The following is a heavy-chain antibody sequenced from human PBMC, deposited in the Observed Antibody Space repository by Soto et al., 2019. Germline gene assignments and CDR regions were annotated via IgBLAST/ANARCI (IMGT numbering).Heavy chain of an antibody. CDR3: ARLIAAAGPYYYYYGMDV. J-gene: IGHJ6*02. V-gene: IGHV4-39*01. Sequence: TSETLSLTCTVSGGSISSSSSYWGWIRQPPGKGLEWIGSIYYSGSTYYNPSLKSRVTISVDTSKNQFSLKLSSVTAADTAVYYCARLIAAAGPYYYYYGMDVWGQGTTVTVSS. CDR1: GGSISSSSSY. CDR2: IYYSGST. D-gene: IGHD6-13*01.